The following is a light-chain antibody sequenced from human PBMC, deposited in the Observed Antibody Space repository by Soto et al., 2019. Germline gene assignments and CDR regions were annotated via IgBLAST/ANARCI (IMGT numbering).Light chain of an antibody. J-gene: IGKJ5*01. CDR2: DAS. CDR1: QGISNY. V-gene: IGKV1-17*03. Sequence: DIRMTQSPSAMSAFVGDRVTITCRASQGISNYLVWFQQKPGKVPKRLIYDASSLQTGVPSRFSGSGSGTEFPLTISSLPPEDFATYYCLQHKSYPITFGQGTRLEIK. CDR3: LQHKSYPIT.